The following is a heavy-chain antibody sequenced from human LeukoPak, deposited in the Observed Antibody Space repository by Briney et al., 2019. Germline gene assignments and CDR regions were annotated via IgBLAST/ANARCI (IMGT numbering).Heavy chain of an antibody. J-gene: IGHJ4*02. CDR1: GFTVSSNY. Sequence: PGGSLRLSCAASGFTVSSNYVSWVRQAPGKGLDWVSVIYSGGSTYYADSVKGRFTISRDNSKNTVYLQMNSLRAEDTAVYYCARDPYNYGYFDYWGQGTLVTVSS. CDR3: ARDPYNYGYFDY. V-gene: IGHV3-53*01. D-gene: IGHD5-24*01. CDR2: IYSGGST.